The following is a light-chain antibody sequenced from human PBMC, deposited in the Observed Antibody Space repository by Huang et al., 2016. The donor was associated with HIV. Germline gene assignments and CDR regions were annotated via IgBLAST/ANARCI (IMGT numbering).Light chain of an antibody. CDR2: GAS. CDR1: QSVSSN. Sequence: EIVMTQSPATLSASPGERATLSCRASQSVSSNLAWYQQKPGQAPRLLMYGASTRATGIRARFSGSGSGTEFTLTISSLQSEDFAVYYCQQNNNWPPLFTFGPGTKVDIK. CDR3: QQNNNWPPLFT. V-gene: IGKV3-15*01. J-gene: IGKJ3*01.